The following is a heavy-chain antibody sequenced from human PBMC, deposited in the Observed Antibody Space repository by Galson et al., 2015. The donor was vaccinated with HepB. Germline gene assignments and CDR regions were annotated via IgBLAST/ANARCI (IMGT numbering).Heavy chain of an antibody. Sequence: FLGLSCVDSGLTLDASDMRGVRQVPGKGLEGVPVCCGGGGPDSLDPVKGRFTISRDISKNTLYLQMNSLRAGDTAMYYCAREEKDYGDTGAFDIWGQGIMVIVSS. CDR1: GLTLDASD. J-gene: IGHJ3*02. D-gene: IGHD4/OR15-4a*01. CDR2: CCGGGGP. V-gene: IGHV3-53*01. CDR3: AREEKDYGDTGAFDI.